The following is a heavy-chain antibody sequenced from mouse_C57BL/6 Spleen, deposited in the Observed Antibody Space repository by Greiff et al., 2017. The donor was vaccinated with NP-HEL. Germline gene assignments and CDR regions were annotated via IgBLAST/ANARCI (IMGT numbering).Heavy chain of an antibody. V-gene: IGHV1-39*01. CDR3: ESPHYCGSGYGFDY. J-gene: IGHJ3*01. Sequence: EVQLQQSGPELVKPGASVKISCKASGYSFTDYNMNWVKQSHGKSLEWIGVINPNYGTTSYNQKFKGKATLTVDQSSSTAYMQLNSLTSEDSAVYDCESPHYCGSGYGFDYWGQGTLVTVSA. CDR2: INPNYGTT. CDR1: GYSFTDYN. D-gene: IGHD1-1*01.